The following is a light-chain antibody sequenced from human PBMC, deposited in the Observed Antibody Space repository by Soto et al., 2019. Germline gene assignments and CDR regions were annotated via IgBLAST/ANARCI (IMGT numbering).Light chain of an antibody. Sequence: SVLTQPASVSGSPGQSITISCTGTSSDVGGYNYVSWYQQHPGKAPKLMIYDVSNRPSGVSNRFSGSKSGNTASLTISGLPAEDEAEYYCSSYTSSSTWVFGGGTKVTIL. V-gene: IGLV2-14*01. CDR3: SSYTSSSTWV. CDR2: DVS. J-gene: IGLJ3*02. CDR1: SSDVGGYNY.